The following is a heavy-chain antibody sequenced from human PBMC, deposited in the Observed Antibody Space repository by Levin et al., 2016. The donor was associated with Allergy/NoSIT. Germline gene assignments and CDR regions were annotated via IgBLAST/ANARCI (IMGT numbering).Heavy chain of an antibody. V-gene: IGHV4-59*08. D-gene: IGHD3-22*01. J-gene: IGHJ4*02. Sequence: PGKGLEWIGYIYYSGSTNYNPSLKSRVTISVDTSKNQFSLKLSSVTAADTAVYYCARHEVYYDSSGYYYEGYFDYWGQGTLVTVSS. CDR3: ARHEVYYDSSGYYYEGYFDY. CDR2: IYYSGST.